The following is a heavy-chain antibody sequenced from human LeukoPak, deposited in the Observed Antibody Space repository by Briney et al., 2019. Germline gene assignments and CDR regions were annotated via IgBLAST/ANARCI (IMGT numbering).Heavy chain of an antibody. CDR2: IYHTGST. J-gene: IGHJ4*02. V-gene: IGHV4-38-2*02. CDR1: GYSISSGYY. D-gene: IGHD3/OR15-3a*01. CDR3: AKTRDDLLVGHIDY. Sequence: SETLSLTCTVSGYSISSGYYWGWIRQSPGKGLEWIGSIYHTGSTYYNPSLKSRLTISVDTSKNHFSLKLSSVTATDTGVYYCAKTRDDLLVGHIDYWGQGTLVTVPS.